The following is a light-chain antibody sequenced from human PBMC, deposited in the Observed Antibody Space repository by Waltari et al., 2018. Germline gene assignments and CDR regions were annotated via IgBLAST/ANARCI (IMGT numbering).Light chain of an antibody. CDR1: GSNIGAGYD. J-gene: IGLJ2*01. V-gene: IGLV1-40*01. Sequence: QSVLTQPPSVSGAPGKRVTISCTGGGSNIGAGYDVHWYRQLPGKAPELLIYGVNNRPSGVPDRFFGSLSGTSASLAITGLQAEDEVDYYCQSYDTSLSVVFGGGTKLTV. CDR2: GVN. CDR3: QSYDTSLSVV.